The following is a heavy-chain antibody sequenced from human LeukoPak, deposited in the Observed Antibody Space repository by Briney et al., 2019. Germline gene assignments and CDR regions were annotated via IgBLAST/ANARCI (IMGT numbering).Heavy chain of an antibody. Sequence: GGSLRLSCAASGFTFSSYAMHWVRQAPGKGLEWVAVISYDGSNKYYADSVKGRFTISRDNSKNTLYLQMNSLRAEDTAVYYCATDGGDTKIQYWGQGTLVTVSS. J-gene: IGHJ1*01. CDR1: GFTFSSYA. CDR3: ATDGGDTKIQY. V-gene: IGHV3-30*14. D-gene: IGHD2-21*01. CDR2: ISYDGSNK.